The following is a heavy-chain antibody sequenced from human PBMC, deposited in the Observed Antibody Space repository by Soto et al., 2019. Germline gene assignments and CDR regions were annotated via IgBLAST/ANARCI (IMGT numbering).Heavy chain of an antibody. CDR3: VRGPYSGFAY. V-gene: IGHV1-8*01. J-gene: IGHJ4*02. CDR1: GYTFTTYD. CDR2: MNPKTGKA. Sequence: QVQLVQSGAEVKEPGASVKVSCQASGYTFTTYDINWVRQATGQGLEWMGWMNPKTGKAGYAQKFQDRVTMTRNTSTSTAYLEVSSLRSEDTAVFFCVRGPYSGFAYWGQGTLVTVSS. D-gene: IGHD5-12*01.